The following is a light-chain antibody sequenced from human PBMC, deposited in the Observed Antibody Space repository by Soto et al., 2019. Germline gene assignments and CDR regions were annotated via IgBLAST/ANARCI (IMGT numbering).Light chain of an antibody. CDR2: KAS. CDR1: QSISSW. CDR3: QPYNTYPYT. J-gene: IGKJ2*01. V-gene: IGKV1-5*03. Sequence: DIQMTQSPSTLSASVGDRVTITCRASQSISSWLAWFQQKPGKAPNLLIYKASTLESGVPSRFSGSGSGTEFTLTISSLQPDDFATYYCQPYNTYPYTFGQGTKLEIK.